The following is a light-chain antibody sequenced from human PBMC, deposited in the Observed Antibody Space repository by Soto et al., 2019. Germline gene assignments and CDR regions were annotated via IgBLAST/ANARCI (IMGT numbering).Light chain of an antibody. J-gene: IGLJ1*01. CDR1: SSDVGGYYY. CDR3: CSFAGSYTHYV. CDR2: DVS. V-gene: IGLV2-11*01. Sequence: SALTQPRSVSGSPGQSVTISCTGSSSDVGGYYYVSWYQQHPGKAPRLMIYDVSKRPSGVPDRFSGSKSGNTASLTISGLQAEDEADYYCCSFAGSYTHYVFGTGTKVTVL.